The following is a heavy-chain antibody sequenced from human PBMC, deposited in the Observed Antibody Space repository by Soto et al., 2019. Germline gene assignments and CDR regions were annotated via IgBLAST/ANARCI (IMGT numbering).Heavy chain of an antibody. J-gene: IGHJ6*02. CDR2: IIPIFGTA. V-gene: IGHV1-69*13. Sequence: SVKVSCKASGGTFSSYAISWVRQAPGQGLEWMGGIIPIFGTANYAQKFQGRVTITADESTSTAYMELSSLRSEDTAVYYCARDLLVPADIRGTDYYYYGMDVWGQGTTVTVSS. D-gene: IGHD2-2*01. CDR3: ARDLLVPADIRGTDYYYYGMDV. CDR1: GGTFSSYA.